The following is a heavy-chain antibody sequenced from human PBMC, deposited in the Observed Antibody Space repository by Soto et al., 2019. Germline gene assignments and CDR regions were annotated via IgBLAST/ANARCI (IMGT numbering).Heavy chain of an antibody. Sequence: SGGSLRLSCAASGFTFSSYAMHWVRQAPGKGLEWVAVISYDGSNKYYADSVKGRFTISRDNSKNTLYLQMNSLRAEDTAVYYCARDPRWYSSGWYLNYYYGMDVWGQGTTVTVSS. CDR3: ARDPRWYSSGWYLNYYYGMDV. V-gene: IGHV3-30-3*01. CDR2: ISYDGSNK. D-gene: IGHD6-19*01. CDR1: GFTFSSYA. J-gene: IGHJ6*02.